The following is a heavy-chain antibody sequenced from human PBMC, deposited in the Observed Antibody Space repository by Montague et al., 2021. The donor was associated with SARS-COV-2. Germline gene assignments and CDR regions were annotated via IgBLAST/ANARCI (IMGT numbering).Heavy chain of an antibody. CDR3: ARQENSSGWFKPDAFDI. Sequence: SETLSLTCTVSGGSISSSSYHWGWIRQPPGKGLEWIGSICYSGSTYYNPSLKSRVTISVDTSKNQFSLKLSSVTAADTAVYYCARQENSSGWFKPDAFDIWGQGTMVTVSS. CDR1: GGSISSSSYH. J-gene: IGHJ3*02. D-gene: IGHD6-19*01. CDR2: ICYSGST. V-gene: IGHV4-39*01.